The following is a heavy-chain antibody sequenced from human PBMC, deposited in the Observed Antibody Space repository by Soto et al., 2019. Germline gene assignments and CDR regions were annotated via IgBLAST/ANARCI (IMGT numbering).Heavy chain of an antibody. Sequence: GGSLRLSCVGSGFVFKNFAINWVRQPPGKGLEWVSVIRGTGLNTYYAASVKGRFNISRDNSKNTVYLQMDSLKVEDTAVYYCAKRASPANIDNWFDPWGPGTQVTVS. CDR3: AKRASPANIDNWFDP. V-gene: IGHV3-23*01. CDR2: IRGTGLNT. CDR1: GFVFKNFA. J-gene: IGHJ5*02.